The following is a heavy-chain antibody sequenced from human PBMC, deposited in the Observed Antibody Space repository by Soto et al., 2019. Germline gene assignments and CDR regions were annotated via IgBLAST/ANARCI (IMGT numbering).Heavy chain of an antibody. D-gene: IGHD6-13*01. CDR3: ASVGQQLVDYYYYGMDV. CDR1: GFTFSDYY. J-gene: IGHJ6*02. CDR2: ISSSGSTI. Sequence: QVQLVESGGGLVKPGGSLRLSCAASGFTFSDYYMSWIRQAPGKGLEWVSYISSSGSTIYYADSVKGRFTISRDNAKNSLYLQMNSLRAEDTAVFYCASVGQQLVDYYYYGMDVWGQGTTVTVSS. V-gene: IGHV3-11*01.